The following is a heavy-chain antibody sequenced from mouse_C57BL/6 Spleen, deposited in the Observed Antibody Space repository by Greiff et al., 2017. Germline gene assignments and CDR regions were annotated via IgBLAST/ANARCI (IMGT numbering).Heavy chain of an antibody. CDR1: GYTFTSYW. D-gene: IGHD1-1*01. J-gene: IGHJ2*01. CDR3: TISITTVVPLDY. V-gene: IGHV1-5*01. CDR2: IYPGNSDT. Sequence: EVQLQQSGTVLARPGASVKMSCKTSGYTFTSYWMHWVKQRPGQGLEWIGAIYPGNSDTSYNQKFKGKAKLTAVTSASTAYMELSSLTNEDSAVYYCTISITTVVPLDYWGQGTTLTVSS.